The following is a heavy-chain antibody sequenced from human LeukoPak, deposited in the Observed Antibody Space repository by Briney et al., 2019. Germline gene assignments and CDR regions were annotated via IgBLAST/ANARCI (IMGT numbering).Heavy chain of an antibody. CDR2: IQYDGGNK. CDR3: ARDSGDGSGSSRDY. J-gene: IGHJ4*02. Sequence: PGGSLRLSCAASGFTFSSYGMHWVRQAPGKGLEWVAFIQYDGGNKYYADSVKGRFTISRDNSKNTLYLQMNSLRAEDTAVYYCARDSGDGSGSSRDYWGQGTLVTVSS. V-gene: IGHV3-30*02. D-gene: IGHD3-10*01. CDR1: GFTFSSYG.